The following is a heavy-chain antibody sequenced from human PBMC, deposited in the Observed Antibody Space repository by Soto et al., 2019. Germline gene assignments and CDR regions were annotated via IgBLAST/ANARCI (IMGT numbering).Heavy chain of an antibody. V-gene: IGHV3-23*01. CDR2: IGGSGGST. CDR3: AKGVVPAATYYYGMDV. J-gene: IGHJ6*02. CDR1: GFTFSSYA. Sequence: GGSLRLSCAASGFTFSSYAMSWVRQAPGKGLEWVSAIGGSGGSTYYADSVKGRFTISRDNSKNTLYLQMNSPRAEDTAVYYCAKGVVPAATYYYGMDVWGQGTTVTV. D-gene: IGHD2-2*01.